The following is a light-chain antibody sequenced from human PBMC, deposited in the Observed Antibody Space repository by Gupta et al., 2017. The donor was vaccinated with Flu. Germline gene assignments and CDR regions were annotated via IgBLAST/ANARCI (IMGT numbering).Light chain of an antibody. V-gene: IGLV5-45*02. CDR3: LTWHNNTYI. J-gene: IGLJ1*01. CDR2: YKSDSDK. CDR1: SGINVTTKR. Sequence: QAVVTQPSSLSASPGTSASLTCTFDSGINVTTKRIYWFQQKPGSPPHYLLRYKSDSDKQHGSGVPSRFSGFKDVSTNAGILLISGLQSEDEADYYCLTWHNNTYISGPGTELSVL.